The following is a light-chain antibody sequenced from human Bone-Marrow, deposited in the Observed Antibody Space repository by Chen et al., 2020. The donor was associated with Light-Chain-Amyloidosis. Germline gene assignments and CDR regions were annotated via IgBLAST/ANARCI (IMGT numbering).Light chain of an antibody. Sequence: NFMLTQPHSVSESPGKTVIISCTRSSGSIATNYVQWYQQRPGSSPTTVIYEHDQRPSGVPDRFSCSIDTSSNSASLTISGLKPVDEAGYYFQSYQGRSQGVFRGGTKLTVL. CDR2: EHD. CDR3: QSYQGRSQGV. V-gene: IGLV6-57*01. CDR1: SGSIATNY. J-gene: IGLJ3*02.